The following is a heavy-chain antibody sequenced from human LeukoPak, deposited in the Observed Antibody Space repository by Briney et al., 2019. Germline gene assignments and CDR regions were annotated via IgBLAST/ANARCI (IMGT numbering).Heavy chain of an antibody. V-gene: IGHV4-59*01. CDR3: ARGDDYKSTLFDY. J-gene: IGHJ4*02. D-gene: IGHD5-12*01. CDR2: IYYRGST. Sequence: PSETLSLTCTVSGGSISSYYWNWIRQPPGKGLEWIGYIYYRGSTNYNPSLKSRVTISVDTSKNQFSLKLSSATATDTAMYYCARGDDYKSTLFDYWGRGTLVTVSS. CDR1: GGSISSYY.